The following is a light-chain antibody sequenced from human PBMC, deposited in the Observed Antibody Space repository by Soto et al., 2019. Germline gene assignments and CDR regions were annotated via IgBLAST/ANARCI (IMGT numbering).Light chain of an antibody. Sequence: DIQMTQSPSSLSASVGDRVSIACQASQDINKFLSWFQLKPGKAPKLLIYDASTLEVGVPTRFSGSVSGTENTFTISSLQPEDIATYFCQQYDDLPYTFGQGTKLEIK. CDR1: QDINKF. J-gene: IGKJ2*01. CDR3: QQYDDLPYT. CDR2: DAS. V-gene: IGKV1-33*01.